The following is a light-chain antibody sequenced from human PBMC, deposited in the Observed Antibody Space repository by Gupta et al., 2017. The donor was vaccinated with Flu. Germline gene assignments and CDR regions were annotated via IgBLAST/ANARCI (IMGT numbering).Light chain of an antibody. Sequence: GASVTIPCRASQSISSWLAWYLQKPGKAPKLLIYKASNLQSGVPSRFSGRGSGTEFTLTISSLQPDDFATYYCQQYNSYSWTFGQGTKVEIK. J-gene: IGKJ1*01. CDR2: KAS. CDR3: QQYNSYSWT. V-gene: IGKV1-5*03. CDR1: QSISSW.